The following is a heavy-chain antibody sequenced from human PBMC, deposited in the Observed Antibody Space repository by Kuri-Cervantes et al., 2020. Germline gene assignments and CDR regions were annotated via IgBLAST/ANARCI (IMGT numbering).Heavy chain of an antibody. CDR3: ARHEAATIPDY. Sequence: KVSCKGSGYSFTNYWIGWVRQMPGKGLEWMGIIYPGDSDASYSPSFQGQVTISADKPISTAYLQWSSLKASDTAIYYCARHEAATIPDYWGQGTQVTVSS. V-gene: IGHV5-51*01. CDR2: IYPGDSDA. CDR1: GYSFTNYW. D-gene: IGHD6-25*01. J-gene: IGHJ4*02.